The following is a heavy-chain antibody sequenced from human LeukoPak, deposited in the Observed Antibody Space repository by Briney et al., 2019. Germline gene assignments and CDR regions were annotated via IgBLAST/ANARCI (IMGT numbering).Heavy chain of an antibody. CDR2: ISNRGRTV. D-gene: IGHD3-10*01. Sequence: GGSLRLSCAASGFDFSDYFMTWIRQAPGKGLEWISYISNRGRTVYYADSVKGRFTISRDNTNNSLYPQMDSLRVEDTGVYYCARRFGDWGQGTLVTVSS. J-gene: IGHJ4*02. V-gene: IGHV3-11*01. CDR3: ARRFGD. CDR1: GFDFSDYF.